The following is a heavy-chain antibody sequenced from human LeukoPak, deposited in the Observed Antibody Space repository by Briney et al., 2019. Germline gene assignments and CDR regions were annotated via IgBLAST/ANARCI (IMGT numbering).Heavy chain of an antibody. CDR1: GGSISSSSYY. CDR3: ARLPDIVVVVDY. Sequence: SETLSLTCTVSGGSISSSSYYWGWIRQPPGKGLEWIGSIYYSGSTYYNPSLKSRVTISVDTSKNQFSLKLSSVTAADTDVYYCARLPDIVVVVDYWGQGTLVTVSS. D-gene: IGHD2-15*01. CDR2: IYYSGST. J-gene: IGHJ4*02. V-gene: IGHV4-39*01.